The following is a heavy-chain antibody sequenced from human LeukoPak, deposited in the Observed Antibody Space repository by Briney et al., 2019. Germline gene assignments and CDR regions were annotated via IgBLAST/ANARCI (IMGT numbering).Heavy chain of an antibody. J-gene: IGHJ6*03. CDR1: GGSISSRNYY. V-gene: IGHV4-61*01. CDR2: IYYSGST. D-gene: IGHD4-17*01. Sequence: SETLSLTCTVSGGSISSRNYYWSWIRQPPGKGLEWIGYIYYSGSTNYNPSLKSRVTISVDTSKNQFSLKLSSVTAADTAVYYCARAEGAYGDYYYMDVWGKGTTVTVSS. CDR3: ARAEGAYGDYYYMDV.